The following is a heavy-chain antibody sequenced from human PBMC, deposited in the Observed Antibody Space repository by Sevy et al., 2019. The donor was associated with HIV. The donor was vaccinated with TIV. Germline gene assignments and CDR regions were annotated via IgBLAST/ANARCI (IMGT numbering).Heavy chain of an antibody. V-gene: IGHV1-69*13. D-gene: IGHD6-6*01. CDR2: IIPIFGTA. CDR3: ARGGIAARPLDY. Sequence: ASVKVSCKASGGTSSSYAISWVRQAPGQGLEWMGGIIPIFGTANYAQKFQGRVTITADESTSTAYMELSSLRSEDTAVYYCARGGIAARPLDYWGQGTLVTVSS. J-gene: IGHJ4*02. CDR1: GGTSSSYA.